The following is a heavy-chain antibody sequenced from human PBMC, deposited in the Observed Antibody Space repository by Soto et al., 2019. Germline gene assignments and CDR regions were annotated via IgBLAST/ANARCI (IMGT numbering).Heavy chain of an antibody. V-gene: IGHV1-69*13. CDR2: IIPIFGTA. D-gene: IGHD3-9*01. CDR1: GGTFSSYA. Sequence: GASVKVSFKASGGTFSSYAISWVRQAPGQGLEWMGGIIPIFGTANYAQKFQGRVTITADESTSTAYMELSSLRSEDTAVYYCAAFQGYDILTGYGLNYGMDVWGQGTTVTVSS. CDR3: AAFQGYDILTGYGLNYGMDV. J-gene: IGHJ6*02.